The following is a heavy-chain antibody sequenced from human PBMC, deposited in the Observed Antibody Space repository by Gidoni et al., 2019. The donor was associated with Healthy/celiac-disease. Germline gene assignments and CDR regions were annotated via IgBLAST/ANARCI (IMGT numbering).Heavy chain of an antibody. CDR1: GFTFSSYA. Sequence: QVQLVESGGGVVQPGRSLRLSCAASGFTFSSYAMHWVRQAPGKGLEWVAVISYDVSNKYYADSVKGRFTISRDNSKNTLYLQMNSLRAEDTAVYYCARDRGAVVAAEGRVLYYYGMDVWGQGTTVTVSS. CDR3: ARDRGAVVAAEGRVLYYYGMDV. CDR2: ISYDVSNK. V-gene: IGHV3-30*16. D-gene: IGHD2-15*01. J-gene: IGHJ6*02.